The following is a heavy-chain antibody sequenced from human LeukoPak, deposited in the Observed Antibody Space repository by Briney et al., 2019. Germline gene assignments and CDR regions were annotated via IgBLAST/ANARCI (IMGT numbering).Heavy chain of an antibody. V-gene: IGHV3-33*01. Sequence: GTSRRLSCAASGLTSTTYGWHWVRQAPGKGLVWVAVISYDGRNKHYGDSVKGRFTISRDDSKKTVYLEMNSLRVEDTALYYCARDGSGRDIDYWGQGTLVTVSS. CDR1: GLTSTTYG. CDR2: ISYDGRNK. J-gene: IGHJ4*02. D-gene: IGHD1-26*01. CDR3: ARDGSGRDIDY.